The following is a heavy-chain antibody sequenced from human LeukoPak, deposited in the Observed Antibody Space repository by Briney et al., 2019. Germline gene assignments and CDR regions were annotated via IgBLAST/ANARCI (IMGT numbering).Heavy chain of an antibody. CDR1: GFTASSNY. J-gene: IGHJ3*02. Sequence: PGGSLRLSCAASGFTASSNYMSWVRQAPGKGLEWVSVTYSGGSTYYADSVKGRFTISRDNSKNTLYLQMNSLRAEDTAVYYCARETYYYDSSGYGSAFDIWGQGTMVTVSS. CDR2: TYSGGST. V-gene: IGHV3-53*01. D-gene: IGHD3-22*01. CDR3: ARETYYYDSSGYGSAFDI.